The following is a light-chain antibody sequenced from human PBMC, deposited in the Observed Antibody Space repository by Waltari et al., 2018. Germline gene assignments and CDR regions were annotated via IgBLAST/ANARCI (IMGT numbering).Light chain of an antibody. CDR1: LLAKKY. Sequence: SSELTQPSSVSLSPAQTANITLSGNLLAKKYGRWHQHKPGQAPMLLISRDNAQPSGIPERFSGSSSGTTVTLTVSGAHVEDEADYYCYSVSANSWVFGGGTRLTVL. J-gene: IGLJ3*02. CDR3: YSVSANSWV. V-gene: IGLV3-27*01. CDR2: RDN.